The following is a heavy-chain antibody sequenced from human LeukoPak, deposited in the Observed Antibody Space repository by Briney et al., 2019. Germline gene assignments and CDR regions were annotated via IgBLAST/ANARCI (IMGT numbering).Heavy chain of an antibody. J-gene: IGHJ4*02. CDR2: ISSSGSTI. CDR3: ARDDSSWSEGKFDY. D-gene: IGHD6-13*01. V-gene: IGHV3-11*01. CDR1: GFTFSDYY. Sequence: GGSLRLSCAASGFTFSDYYMSRIRQAPGKGLEWVSYISSSGSTIYYADSVKGRFTISRDNAKNSLYLQMNSLRAEDTAVYYCARDDSSWSEGKFDYWGQGTLVTVSS.